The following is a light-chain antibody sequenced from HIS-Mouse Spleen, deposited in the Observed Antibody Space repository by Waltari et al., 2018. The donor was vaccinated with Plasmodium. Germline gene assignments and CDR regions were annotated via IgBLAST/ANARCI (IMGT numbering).Light chain of an antibody. CDR2: EDS. V-gene: IGLV3-10*01. CDR1: ALPKKY. CDR3: YSTDSSGNHRV. J-gene: IGLJ3*02. Sequence: SYELTQPPSVSVSPGQTARITCSGAALPKKYAYWYQQKSGQAPVLFIYEDSKRPPGIPERFSGSSSGTMATLTISGAQVEDEADYYCYSTDSSGNHRVFGGGTKLTVL.